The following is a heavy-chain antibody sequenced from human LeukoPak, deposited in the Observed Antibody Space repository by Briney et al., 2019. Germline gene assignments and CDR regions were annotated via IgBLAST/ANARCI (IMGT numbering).Heavy chain of an antibody. J-gene: IGHJ4*02. D-gene: IGHD3-16*01. CDR3: ARGGGRVRYFDY. CDR2: IYSGGST. Sequence: GRSLRLSCAASGFTVSSNYMSWVRQAPGKGLEWVSVIYSGGSTYYADSVKGRFTISRDNSKNTLYLQMNSLRAEDTAVYHCARGGGRVRYFDYWGQGTLVTVSS. CDR1: GFTVSSNY. V-gene: IGHV3-53*01.